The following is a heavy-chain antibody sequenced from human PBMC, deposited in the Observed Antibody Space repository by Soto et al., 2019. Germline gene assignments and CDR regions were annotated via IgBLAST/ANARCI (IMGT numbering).Heavy chain of an antibody. CDR1: GFTFSDHY. D-gene: IGHD3-22*01. V-gene: IGHV3-11*01. Sequence: GGSLRLSCAASGFTFSDHYMSWIRQAPGKGLEWVSYISSSDGDYADSVKGRFTISRDNAKNSLFLQMNSLRAEDTAVYYCARESGYYLGHNAFDIWGQGTMVT. J-gene: IGHJ3*02. CDR2: ISSSDG. CDR3: ARESGYYLGHNAFDI.